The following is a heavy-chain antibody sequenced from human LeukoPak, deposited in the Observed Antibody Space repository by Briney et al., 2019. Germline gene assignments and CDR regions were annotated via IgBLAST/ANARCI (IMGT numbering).Heavy chain of an antibody. Sequence: GGSLRLSCAASGLTFSSYAMYWVRQAPGKGLEWVAVISYDGSDKFYADSVKGRFTISRDNAKNPLYLQMNSLRAEDTAVYYCAELGITMIGGVWGKGTTVTISS. D-gene: IGHD3-10*02. CDR1: GLTFSSYA. CDR3: AELGITMIGGV. CDR2: ISYDGSDK. J-gene: IGHJ6*04. V-gene: IGHV3-30*04.